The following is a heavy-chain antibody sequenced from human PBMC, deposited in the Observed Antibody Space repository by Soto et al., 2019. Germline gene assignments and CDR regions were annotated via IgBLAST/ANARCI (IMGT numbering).Heavy chain of an antibody. CDR1: GGSISSYY. D-gene: IGHD3-10*01. Sequence: SETLSLTCTVSGGSISSYYWSWIRQPPGKGLEWIGYIYYSGSTNYNPSLKSRVTISVDTSKNQFSLKLSSVTAADTAVYYCARDRGRWLPLHMDVWGQGTTVPVSS. CDR3: ARDRGRWLPLHMDV. V-gene: IGHV4-59*01. J-gene: IGHJ6*02. CDR2: IYYSGST.